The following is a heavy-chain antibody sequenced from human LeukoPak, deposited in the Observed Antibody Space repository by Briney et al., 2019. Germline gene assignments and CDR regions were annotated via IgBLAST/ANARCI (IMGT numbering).Heavy chain of an antibody. CDR1: GASITSYY. J-gene: IGHJ5*02. CDR2: ISNSGTT. D-gene: IGHD5-18*01. Sequence: PSETLSLTCTVSGASITSYYWSWIRQPPGKGLEWIGLISNSGTTNYNPSLESRVTISLDTPKKQFSLKLSSVTAADTAVYYCAEKGYGPEFDPWGQGILVIVSS. CDR3: AEKGYGPEFDP. V-gene: IGHV4-59*01.